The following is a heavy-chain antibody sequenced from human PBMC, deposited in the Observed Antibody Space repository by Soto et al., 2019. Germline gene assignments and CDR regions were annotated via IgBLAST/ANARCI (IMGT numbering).Heavy chain of an antibody. CDR1: GGSISSSSYY. CDR2: IYYSGST. V-gene: IGHV4-39*01. J-gene: IGHJ6*02. Sequence: ETLSLTCTVSGGSISSSSYYWGWIRQPPGKGLEWIGSIYYSGSTYYNPSLKSRVTISVDTSKNQFSLKLSSVTAADTAVYYCASVPGIAVAGTLSDYYYYGMDVWGQGTTVS. CDR3: ASVPGIAVAGTLSDYYYYGMDV. D-gene: IGHD6-19*01.